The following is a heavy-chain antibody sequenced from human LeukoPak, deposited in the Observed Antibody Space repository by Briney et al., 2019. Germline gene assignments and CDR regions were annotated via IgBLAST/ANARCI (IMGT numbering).Heavy chain of an antibody. Sequence: GGSLRLSCAASGFTFSSYAMSWVRQAPGKGPEWVSAISGSGGSTYYADSVKGRFTISRDNSKNTLYLQMNSLRAEDTAVYYCAKHEQWLVSESPDYWGQGTLVTVSS. CDR3: AKHEQWLVSESPDY. CDR1: GFTFSSYA. V-gene: IGHV3-23*01. D-gene: IGHD6-19*01. J-gene: IGHJ4*02. CDR2: ISGSGGST.